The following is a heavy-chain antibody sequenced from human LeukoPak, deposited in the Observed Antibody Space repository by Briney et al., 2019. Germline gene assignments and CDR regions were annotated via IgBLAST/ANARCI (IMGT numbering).Heavy chain of an antibody. CDR3: ARRVVALDAFDI. CDR2: IYYSGST. J-gene: IGHJ3*02. Sequence: SETLSLTCTVSGGSISSYYWSWIRQPPGKGLEWIGYIYYSGSTNYNPSLKSRVTISVDTSKNQFSLKLSSVTAADTAVYYCARRVVALDAFDIWGQGTMVTVSS. V-gene: IGHV4-59*08. D-gene: IGHD3-22*01. CDR1: GGSISSYY.